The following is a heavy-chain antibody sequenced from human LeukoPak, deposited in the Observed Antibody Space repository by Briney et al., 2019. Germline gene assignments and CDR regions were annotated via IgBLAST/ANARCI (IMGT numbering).Heavy chain of an antibody. J-gene: IGHJ5*02. CDR1: GGSLSSSNW. CDR3: ARNIRYYDVLTGYYPYQFDT. V-gene: IGHV4-4*02. CDR2: IYHSGST. D-gene: IGHD3-9*01. Sequence: SETLSLTCAVSGGSLSSSNWWSWVRPPPVKGMGWSGVIYHSGSTNYNPSLKSRVTISVDTSKNQFSLKLSSVAAADTAVYYCARNIRYYDVLTGYYPYQFDTWGRGTLVSVSS.